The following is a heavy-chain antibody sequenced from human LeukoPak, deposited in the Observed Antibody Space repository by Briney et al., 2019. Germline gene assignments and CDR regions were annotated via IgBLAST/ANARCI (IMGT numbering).Heavy chain of an antibody. J-gene: IGHJ4*02. V-gene: IGHV3-30*02. D-gene: IGHD6-13*01. CDR1: GFTFSSYG. CDR2: IRYVGSNK. CDR3: ANEYSSWYYPRRTVVDY. Sequence: QPGGSLRLSCAASGFTFSSYGMHWVRPAPGKGLEWVAFIRYVGSNKYYADSVKGRFTISIDNSKNTLYLQMNSMRAEDTAVYYCANEYSSWYYPRRTVVDYWGQGTLVTVSS.